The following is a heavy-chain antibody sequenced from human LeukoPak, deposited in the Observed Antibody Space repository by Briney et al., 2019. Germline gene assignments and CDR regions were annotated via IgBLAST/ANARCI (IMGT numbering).Heavy chain of an antibody. Sequence: ASVKVSCKASGYTFTSYYMHWVRQAPGQGLEWMGIINPSGGSTSYAQKFQGRVTMTRDTSTSTVYMELSSLRSEDPAVYYCARGSTPSYYYDSSGHFDYWGQGTLVTVSS. CDR2: INPSGGST. J-gene: IGHJ4*02. CDR3: ARGSTPSYYYDSSGHFDY. CDR1: GYTFTSYY. D-gene: IGHD3-22*01. V-gene: IGHV1-46*01.